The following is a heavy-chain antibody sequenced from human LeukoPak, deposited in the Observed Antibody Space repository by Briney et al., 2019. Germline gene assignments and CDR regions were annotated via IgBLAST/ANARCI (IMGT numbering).Heavy chain of an antibody. D-gene: IGHD1-26*01. CDR1: GYTFTSYY. J-gene: IGHJ6*02. V-gene: IGHV1-46*01. CDR3: ARAYVGVPPLLYYYGMDV. Sequence: VASVKVSCKASGYTFTSYYMHWVRQAPGQGLEWMGLINPSGGSTSYAQKFQGRATMTRDTSTSTVYMELSSLRSEDTAVYYCARAYVGVPPLLYYYGMDVWGQGTTVTVSS. CDR2: INPSGGST.